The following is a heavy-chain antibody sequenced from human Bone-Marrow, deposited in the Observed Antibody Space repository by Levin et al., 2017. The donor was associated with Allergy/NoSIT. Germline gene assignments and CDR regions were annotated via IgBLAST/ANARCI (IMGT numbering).Heavy chain of an antibody. Sequence: SETLSLTCSLSGGSISTGGFHWSWVRQRPGKGLEWIGYIYYSGNTYYNPSLQIRLSISIDTSKNHFSLRLTSVTAADTAVYYCAREDGYVFDYWGQGTLVTVSS. CDR3: AREDGYVFDY. CDR1: GGSISTGGFH. D-gene: IGHD5-24*01. J-gene: IGHJ4*02. CDR2: IYYSGNT. V-gene: IGHV4-31*03.